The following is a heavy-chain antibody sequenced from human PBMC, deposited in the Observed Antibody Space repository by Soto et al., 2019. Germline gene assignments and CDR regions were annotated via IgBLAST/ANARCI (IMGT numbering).Heavy chain of an antibody. CDR2: VHYSGNT. D-gene: IGHD2-15*01. Sequence: PSETLSLTCTGSGYSISSGYHWAWIRQPPGKGLEWLGSVHYSGNTYYNPSLKSRLTISVDKSKNQFSLNLSSVTAADTAVYYCARQDRVVAEGRWFDPWGQGTLVTVSS. J-gene: IGHJ5*02. V-gene: IGHV4-38-2*02. CDR3: ARQDRVVAEGRWFDP. CDR1: GYSISSGYH.